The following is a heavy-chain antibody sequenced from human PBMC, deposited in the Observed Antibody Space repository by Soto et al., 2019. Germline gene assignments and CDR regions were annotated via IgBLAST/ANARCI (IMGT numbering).Heavy chain of an antibody. J-gene: IGHJ5*01. CDR1: GGSISSYY. CDR2: IYYSGST. Sequence: SETLSLTCTVSGGSISSYYWSWIRQPPGKGLEWNGYIYYSGSTNYNPSLKSRVTISVDTSKNQFSLKLSSVTAAATAVYYCARKAACSNRQKRNCFDFWGQGTLVTVSS. CDR3: ARKAACSNRQKRNCFDF. V-gene: IGHV4-59*01. D-gene: IGHD6-13*01.